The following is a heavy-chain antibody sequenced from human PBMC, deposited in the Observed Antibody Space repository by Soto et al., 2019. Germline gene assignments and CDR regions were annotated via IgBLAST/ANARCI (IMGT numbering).Heavy chain of an antibody. CDR3: ARWQAYYDFWSGYYMDV. D-gene: IGHD3-3*01. CDR1: GFTFSSYW. Sequence: HPGGSLRLSCAASGFTFSSYWMHWVRQAQGKGLVWVSRINSDGSSTSYADSVKGRFTISRDNAKNTLYLQMNSLRAEDTAVYYCARWQAYYDFWSGYYMDVWGKGTTVTVSS. J-gene: IGHJ6*04. V-gene: IGHV3-74*01. CDR2: INSDGSST.